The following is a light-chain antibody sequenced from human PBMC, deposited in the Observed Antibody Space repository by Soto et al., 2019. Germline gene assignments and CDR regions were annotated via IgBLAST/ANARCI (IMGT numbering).Light chain of an antibody. Sequence: QSGLTRPPSASGSPGQSVAISCTVTSSDVGGYNYVSWYQQHPGKAPKLMIYEVNKRPSGVPDRFSGSKSGNTASLTVSGLQAEDEADYYCSSYAGSSNVFGTGTKVTVL. J-gene: IGLJ1*01. CDR3: SSYAGSSNV. CDR1: SSDVGGYNY. CDR2: EVN. V-gene: IGLV2-8*01.